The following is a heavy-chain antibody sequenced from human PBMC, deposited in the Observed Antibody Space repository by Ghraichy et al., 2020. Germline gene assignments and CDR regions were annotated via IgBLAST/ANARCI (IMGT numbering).Heavy chain of an antibody. D-gene: IGHD2-2*02. CDR1: GGSISSGGYY. V-gene: IGHV4-31*03. Sequence: SETLSLTCTVSGGSISSGGYYWSWIRQHPGKGLEWIGYIYYSGSTYYNPSLKSRVTISVDTSKNQFSLKLSSVTAADTAVYYCARWVQWGPAAIEGPDDAFDIWGQGTMVTVSS. CDR2: IYYSGST. CDR3: ARWVQWGPAAIEGPDDAFDI. J-gene: IGHJ3*02.